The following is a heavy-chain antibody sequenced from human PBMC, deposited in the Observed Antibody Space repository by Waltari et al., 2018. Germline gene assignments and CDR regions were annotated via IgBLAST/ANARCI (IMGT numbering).Heavy chain of an antibody. CDR2: ISWNSGNV. V-gene: IGHV3-9*01. Sequence: EVQLVESGGGLVQPGRSLRLSCAASGFPFDDYAMHWVRQAPGKGLEWVSGISWNSGNVGYADSVKGRFTISRDNAKNSLYLQMNSLRAEDTALYYCAKDMRRVVSSSCSLDYWGQGSLVTVSS. CDR3: AKDMRRVVSSSCSLDY. CDR1: GFPFDDYA. J-gene: IGHJ4*02. D-gene: IGHD2-15*01.